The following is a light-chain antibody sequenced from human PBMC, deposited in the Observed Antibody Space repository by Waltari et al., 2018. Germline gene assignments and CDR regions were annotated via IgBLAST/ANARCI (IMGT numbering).Light chain of an antibody. J-gene: IGKJ3*01. Sequence: DIQMTQSPSSVSASPGDRVTITCRASRDIRNSLAWYQQKPGQAPRLLVSAASGLRNGVPSRFSGTGSGTEFTFTISSLQPEDFGIYYCQQGNSLPPTFGPGTKVDIK. V-gene: IGKV1-12*01. CDR2: AAS. CDR3: QQGNSLPPT. CDR1: RDIRNS.